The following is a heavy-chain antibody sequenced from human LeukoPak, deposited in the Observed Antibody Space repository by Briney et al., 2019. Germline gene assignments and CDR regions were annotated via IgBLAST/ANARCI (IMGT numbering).Heavy chain of an antibody. Sequence: GGSLRLSCAASGFTFSDYYMSWIRQAPGKGLEWVSYISSSGSTIYYADSVKGRFTISRDNAKNSLYLQMNSLRAEDTAVYYCARDRGGDSSVWYVHWFDPWGQGTLVTVSS. D-gene: IGHD6-19*01. CDR1: GFTFSDYY. V-gene: IGHV3-11*01. J-gene: IGHJ5*02. CDR2: ISSSGSTI. CDR3: ARDRGGDSSVWYVHWFDP.